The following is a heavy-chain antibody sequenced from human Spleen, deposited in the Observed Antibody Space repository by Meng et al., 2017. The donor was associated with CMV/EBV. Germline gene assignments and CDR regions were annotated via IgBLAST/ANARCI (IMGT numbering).Heavy chain of an antibody. J-gene: IGHJ4*02. Sequence: GESLKISCAASGFTFSSYAMSWVRQAPGKGLEWVSAISGSGGSTYYADSVKGRFTISRDNSKNTLYLQMNSLKTEDTAIYYCSSRELFDYWGQGILVTVSS. CDR1: GFTFSSYA. CDR2: ISGSGGST. V-gene: IGHV3-23*01. CDR3: SSRELFDY. D-gene: IGHD2/OR15-2a*01.